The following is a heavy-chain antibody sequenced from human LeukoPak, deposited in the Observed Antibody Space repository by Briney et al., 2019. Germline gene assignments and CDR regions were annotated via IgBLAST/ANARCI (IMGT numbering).Heavy chain of an antibody. J-gene: IGHJ4*02. CDR2: INHSGST. CDR3: ARPNHKDHCSSTGCYRYFDY. V-gene: IGHV4-34*01. Sequence: TSETLSLTCAVYGGSFSSYYWTWIRQPPGKGLEWIGEINHSGSTNYNPSLKSRVTISVDTSRNQFSLKLSSVTAADTAVYYCARPNHKDHCSSTGCYRYFDYWGQGTLVTVSS. D-gene: IGHD2-2*02. CDR1: GGSFSSYY.